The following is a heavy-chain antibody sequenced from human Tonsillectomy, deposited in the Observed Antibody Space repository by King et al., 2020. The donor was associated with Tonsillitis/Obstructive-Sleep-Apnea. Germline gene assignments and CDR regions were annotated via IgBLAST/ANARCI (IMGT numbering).Heavy chain of an antibody. J-gene: IGHJ6*03. Sequence: VQLVESGGGLVQPGGSLTLSCAASGFTFSSYAMTWVRQAPGKGLEWVSGISGSGGSTYYADSVKGRFTIFRDNSKNTLYLQMNSLRVEDTAVYYCAKAFSLGYYYYYMDVWGKGTTVTVSS. D-gene: IGHD6-13*01. CDR3: AKAFSLGYYYYYMDV. CDR1: GFTFSSYA. V-gene: IGHV3-23*04. CDR2: ISGSGGST.